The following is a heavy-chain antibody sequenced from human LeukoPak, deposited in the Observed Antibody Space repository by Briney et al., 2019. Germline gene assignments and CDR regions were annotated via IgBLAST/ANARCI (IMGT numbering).Heavy chain of an antibody. D-gene: IGHD1-26*01. J-gene: IGHJ4*02. CDR3: ARGFLVGHSPEVYYFDY. V-gene: IGHV4-4*02. Sequence: PSGTLSLTCAVSGGSIRSSNWWSWVRQSPGKGLECIGDIHHSGTTNYGPSLKSRVTISVDTSKNQFSLRLSSVTAADTAVYYCARGFLVGHSPEVYYFDYWGQGTLVTVSS. CDR2: IHHSGTT. CDR1: GGSIRSSNW.